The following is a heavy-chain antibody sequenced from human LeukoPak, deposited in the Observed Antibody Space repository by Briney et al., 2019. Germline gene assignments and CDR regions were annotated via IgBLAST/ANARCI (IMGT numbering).Heavy chain of an antibody. D-gene: IGHD3-3*01. CDR2: ISGSGSNT. Sequence: GGSLRLSCAASGFTFSSNAMSWVRQAPGKGLEWVSGISGSGSNTHYADSVKGRFTISRDNSKNTLYLQMNSLRAEDTAVYYCAKQYDFWSGPDYWGQGTLVTVSS. V-gene: IGHV3-23*01. CDR1: GFTFSSNA. CDR3: AKQYDFWSGPDY. J-gene: IGHJ4*02.